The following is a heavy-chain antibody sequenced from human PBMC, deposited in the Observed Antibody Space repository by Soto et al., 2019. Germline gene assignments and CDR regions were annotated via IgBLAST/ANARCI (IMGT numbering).Heavy chain of an antibody. V-gene: IGHV1-18*01. CDR3: ARDRPITICGVVRDAGYYGMDV. CDR2: ISAYNGNT. D-gene: IGHD3-3*01. CDR1: GYTFTSYG. Sequence: GASVKVSCKASGYTFTSYGISWVRQAPGQGLEWMGWISAYNGNTNYAQKLQGRVTMTTDTSTSTAYMELRSLRSDDTAVYYCARDRPITICGVVRDAGYYGMDVWGQGTTVTVSS. J-gene: IGHJ6*02.